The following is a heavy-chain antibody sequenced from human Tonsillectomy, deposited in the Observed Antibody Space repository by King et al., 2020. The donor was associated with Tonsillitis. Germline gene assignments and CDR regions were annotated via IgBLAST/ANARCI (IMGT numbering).Heavy chain of an antibody. D-gene: IGHD1-1*01. V-gene: IGHV3-30*02. CDR1: GFTFYIYG. Sequence: VQLVESGGGVVQPGGSLRLSCAASGFTFYIYGMHWVRQAPGKGLEWVAYIQYDGSNIYHADSVKGRFSISRDNSKNTLSLQMNSLRVEDTAVYYCARDFLDMMVPLIMGQYPSDVWGRGTMVTVSS. J-gene: IGHJ3*01. CDR2: IQYDGSNI. CDR3: ARDFLDMMVPLIMGQYPSDV.